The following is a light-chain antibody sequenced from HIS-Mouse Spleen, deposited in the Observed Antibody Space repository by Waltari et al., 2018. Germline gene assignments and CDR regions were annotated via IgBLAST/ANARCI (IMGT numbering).Light chain of an antibody. CDR3: CSYAGSSTWV. J-gene: IGLJ3*02. Sequence: QSALTQPASVSGSPGQSITISCTGTSSDVGSYNLVSRYQQHPGKAPKPMIYEGSKRPSGVSNRFSGSKSGNTASLTISGLQAEDEADYYCCSYAGSSTWVFGGGTKLTVL. V-gene: IGLV2-23*01. CDR2: EGS. CDR1: SSDVGSYNL.